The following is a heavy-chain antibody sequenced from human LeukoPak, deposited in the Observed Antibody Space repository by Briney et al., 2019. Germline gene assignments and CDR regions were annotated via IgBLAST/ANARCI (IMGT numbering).Heavy chain of an antibody. Sequence: PSETLSLTCTVSGYSISSGYYWGWIRQPPGKGLEWIGSIYHSGSTYYNPSLKSRVTISVDTSKNQFSLKLSSVTAADTAVYYCARTGAHDAFDIWGQGTMVTVSS. CDR1: GYSISSGYY. CDR2: IYHSGST. J-gene: IGHJ3*02. CDR3: ARTGAHDAFDI. V-gene: IGHV4-38-2*02.